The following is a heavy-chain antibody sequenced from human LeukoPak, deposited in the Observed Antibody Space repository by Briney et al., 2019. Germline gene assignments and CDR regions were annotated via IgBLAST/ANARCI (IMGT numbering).Heavy chain of an antibody. J-gene: IGHJ4*02. CDR2: IYYSGST. CDR1: GGSISSSSYY. V-gene: IGHV4-39*01. D-gene: IGHD3-16*02. Sequence: SETLSLTCTVSGGSISSSSYYWGWIRQPPGRGLEWIGSIYYSGSTYYNPSLKSRATISVDTSKNQFSLKLSSVTAADTAVYYCARLPVGVWGSYRYRYFDYWGQGTLVTVSS. CDR3: ARLPVGVWGSYRYRYFDY.